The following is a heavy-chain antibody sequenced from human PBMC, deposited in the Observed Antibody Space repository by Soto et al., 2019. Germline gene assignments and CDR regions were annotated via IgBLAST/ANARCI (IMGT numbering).Heavy chain of an antibody. D-gene: IGHD2-15*01. V-gene: IGHV3-23*01. CDR1: GFTFSNYA. CDR3: AKSPLGYCSGGSCYPPHYFDY. J-gene: IGHJ4*02. CDR2: VGGSGDST. Sequence: EVQLLDSGGGLVQPGGSRRLSCAASGFTFSNYAMSWVRQAPGTGLEGVSGVGGSGDSTYYADSVKGRFTISRDNSKDTLYLQMNSLRAEDTAVYYWAKSPLGYCSGGSCYPPHYFDYWGQGTLVTVSS.